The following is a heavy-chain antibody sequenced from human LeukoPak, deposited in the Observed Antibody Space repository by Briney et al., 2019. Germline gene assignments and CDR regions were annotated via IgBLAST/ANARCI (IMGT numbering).Heavy chain of an antibody. J-gene: IGHJ6*03. V-gene: IGHV1-18*01. D-gene: IGHD6-6*01. CDR2: ISAYNGNT. Sequence: ASVKVSCKASGYTFTSYGISWVRHAPGQGLEWMGWISAYNGNTNYAQKLQGRVTMTTDTSTSTAYMELRSLRSDDTAVYYCARVPSYYYYYYYMDVWGKGTTVTISS. CDR3: ARVPSYYYYYYYMDV. CDR1: GYTFTSYG.